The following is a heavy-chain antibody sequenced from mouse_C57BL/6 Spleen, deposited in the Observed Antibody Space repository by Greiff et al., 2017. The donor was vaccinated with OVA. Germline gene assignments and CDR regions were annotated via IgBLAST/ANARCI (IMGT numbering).Heavy chain of an antibody. J-gene: IGHJ2*01. CDR1: GYTFTSYW. D-gene: IGHD1-1*01. V-gene: IGHV1-55*01. CDR2: IYPGSGST. Sequence: QVQLQQPGAELVKPGASVKMSCKASGYTFTSYWITWVKQRPGQGLEWIGDIYPGSGSTNYNEKFKSKATLTVDTSSSTAYMQLSSLTSEDSAVYYCARAITTVVASHFDYWGQGTTLTVSS. CDR3: ARAITTVVASHFDY.